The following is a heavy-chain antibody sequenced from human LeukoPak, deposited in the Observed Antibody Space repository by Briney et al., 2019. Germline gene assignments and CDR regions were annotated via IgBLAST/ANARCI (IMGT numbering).Heavy chain of an antibody. V-gene: IGHV5-51*01. CDR3: ARLNYFDRSGFFDS. Sequence: GESLEISCKASGHRFANFWIGWVRQMPGEGLKWMGIIYSGDSDTRYSPSFQGQVTISVDKSISTAYLQWSSLKASDTAMYYCARLNYFDRSGFFDSWGQGTLVTVAS. D-gene: IGHD3-22*01. CDR2: IYSGDSDT. CDR1: GHRFANFW. J-gene: IGHJ4*02.